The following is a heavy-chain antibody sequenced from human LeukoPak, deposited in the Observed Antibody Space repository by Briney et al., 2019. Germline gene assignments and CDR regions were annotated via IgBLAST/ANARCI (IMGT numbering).Heavy chain of an antibody. CDR2: ISTSSSYI. J-gene: IGHJ5*02. CDR1: GFTFSSYS. D-gene: IGHD3-3*01. CDR3: ARDRGETYDFWSGSPPNWFDP. Sequence: GGSLRLSCAASGFTFSSYSMNWVRQAPGKGLEGVSSISTSSSYIYHADSVKGRFTISRDNAKNSLYLQMNSLRAEDTAVYYCARDRGETYDFWSGSPPNWFDPWGQGTLVTVSS. V-gene: IGHV3-21*01.